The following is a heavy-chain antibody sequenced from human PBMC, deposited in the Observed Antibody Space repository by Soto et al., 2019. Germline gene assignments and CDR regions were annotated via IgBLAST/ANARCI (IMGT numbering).Heavy chain of an antibody. J-gene: IGHJ5*02. V-gene: IGHV1-8*01. CDR3: ARGYYYDSSGYYQNWFDP. D-gene: IGHD3-22*01. CDR2: MNPNSGNT. Sequence: EASVKVSCKASGYTFTSYDINWVRQATGQGLEWMGWMNPNSGNTGYAQKFQGRVTMTRNTSISTAYMELSSLRSEDTAVYYCARGYYYDSSGYYQNWFDPWGQGTLVTV. CDR1: GYTFTSYD.